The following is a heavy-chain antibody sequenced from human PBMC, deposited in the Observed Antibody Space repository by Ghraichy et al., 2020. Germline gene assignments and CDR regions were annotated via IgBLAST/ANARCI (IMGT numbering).Heavy chain of an antibody. CDR3: AHEGYGSDNWFDA. CDR2: IFYNDEE. J-gene: IGHJ5*02. CDR1: GFSLSATGVG. V-gene: IGHV2-5*01. D-gene: IGHD2-8*02. Sequence: SGPTLVKPTQTLTLTCTFSGFSLSATGVGVGWIRQPPGKAPEWLALIFYNDEERYNPSLNSRLNIAKDTSKNYVVLTMTNMDPVDTATYYCAHEGYGSDNWFDAWGQGILVTVSS.